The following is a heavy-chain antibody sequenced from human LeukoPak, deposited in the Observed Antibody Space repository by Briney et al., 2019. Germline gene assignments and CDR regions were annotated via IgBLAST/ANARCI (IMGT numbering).Heavy chain of an antibody. V-gene: IGHV4-59*01. CDR2: IYYSGTT. D-gene: IGHD6-13*01. Sequence: PSETLTLTCTVSGGSIISNSWTWIRQPPGKGLEWIGYIYYSGTTNYNPSLKSRVTMSVDMSKNQFSLKLSSVTAADTAVYYCARRSSSRKNWFDPWGQGTLVTVSS. J-gene: IGHJ5*02. CDR3: ARRSSSRKNWFDP. CDR1: GGSIISNS.